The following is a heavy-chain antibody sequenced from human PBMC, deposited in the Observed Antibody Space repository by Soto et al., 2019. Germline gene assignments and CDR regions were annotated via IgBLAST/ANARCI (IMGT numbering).Heavy chain of an antibody. CDR2: ISYDGSNK. V-gene: IGHV3-30-3*01. CDR1: GFTFSSYA. Sequence: PWGSLRLSCAASGFTFSSYAMHWVRQAPGKGLEWVAVISYDGSNKYYADSVKGRFTISRDNSKNTLYLQMNSLRAEDTAVYYCARVNGMGYCSGGSCHYPTYYYYYYGMDVWGQGTTVTVSS. J-gene: IGHJ6*02. CDR3: ARVNGMGYCSGGSCHYPTYYYYYYGMDV. D-gene: IGHD2-15*01.